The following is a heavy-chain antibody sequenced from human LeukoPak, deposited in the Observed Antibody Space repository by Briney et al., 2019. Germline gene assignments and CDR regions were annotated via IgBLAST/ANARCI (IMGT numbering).Heavy chain of an antibody. D-gene: IGHD1-26*01. V-gene: IGHV1-46*01. J-gene: IGHJ3*02. Sequence: ASVKVSCKAFGYTFTSNYMHWVRQAPGQGPEWMGVISPSGGSTTYAQKFQGRVTLTRDMSTSTDYMELSSLRSEDTAVYYCAGDEGAKIVFDIWGQGTMVTVPS. CDR3: AGDEGAKIVFDI. CDR1: GYTFTSNY. CDR2: ISPSGGST.